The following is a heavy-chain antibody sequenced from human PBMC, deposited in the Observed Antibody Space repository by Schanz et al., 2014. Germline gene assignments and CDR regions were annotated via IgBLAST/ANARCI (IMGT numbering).Heavy chain of an antibody. CDR3: AKGMGYCSGGTCYDYYYYGLDV. CDR1: GFTFSSYA. CDR2: ISHSGGSK. Sequence: DVQLLESGGGVVQFGRSLRLSCVESGFTFSSYAMTWVRQAPGKGLEWVSSISHSGGSKYYADSVKGRFTISRDNSENTLYLQMNSLSADDTAVFYCAKGMGYCSGGTCYDYYYYGLDVWGQGTTVTVSS. J-gene: IGHJ6*02. V-gene: IGHV3-23*01. D-gene: IGHD2-15*01.